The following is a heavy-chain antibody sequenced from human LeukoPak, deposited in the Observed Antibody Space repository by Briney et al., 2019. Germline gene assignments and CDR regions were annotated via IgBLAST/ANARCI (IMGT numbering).Heavy chain of an antibody. J-gene: IGHJ6*03. CDR3: ARGLRGYSGYDFYYYYYYMDV. CDR1: GFTFSSYW. V-gene: IGHV3-7*01. D-gene: IGHD5-12*01. CDR2: IKQDGSEK. Sequence: GGSLRLSCAASGFTFSSYWMSWVGQAPGKGLEWVANIKQDGSEKYYVDSVKGRFTISRDNAKNSLYLQMNSLRAEDTAVYYCARGLRGYSGYDFYYYYYYMDVWGKGTTVTVSS.